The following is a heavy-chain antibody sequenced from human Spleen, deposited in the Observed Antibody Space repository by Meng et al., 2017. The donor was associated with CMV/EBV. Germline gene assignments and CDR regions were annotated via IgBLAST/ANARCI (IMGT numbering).Heavy chain of an antibody. Sequence: GGSLRLSCAASGFTFSDYYMSWIRQAPGKGLEWVSYISSSGSTIYYADSVKGRFTISRDNAKNSLYLQMNSLRAEDTAVYYCARGTDDFLSGYSYYYYYGMDFWGQGTTVTVSS. CDR3: ARGTDDFLSGYSYYYYYGMDF. D-gene: IGHD3-3*01. CDR2: ISSSGSTI. V-gene: IGHV3-11*01. J-gene: IGHJ6*02. CDR1: GFTFSDYY.